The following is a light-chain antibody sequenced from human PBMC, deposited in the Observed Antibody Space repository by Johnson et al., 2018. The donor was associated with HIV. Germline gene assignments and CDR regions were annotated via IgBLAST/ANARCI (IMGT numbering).Light chain of an antibody. CDR1: SSTLGNNY. CDR3: ATCDNSLRV. V-gene: IGLV1-51*02. CDR2: KNN. Sequence: TISCSGSSSTLGNNYISWYQVLPGTPPKLLIYKNNERPSGIPDRFSGSRSGTSATLGITGLQTGDEADYYCATCDNSLRVFGTGTKVTVL. J-gene: IGLJ1*01.